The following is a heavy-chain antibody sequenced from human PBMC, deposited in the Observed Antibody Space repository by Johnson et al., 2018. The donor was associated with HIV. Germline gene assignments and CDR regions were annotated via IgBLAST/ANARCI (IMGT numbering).Heavy chain of an antibody. D-gene: IGHD1-7*01. Sequence: MLLVESGGGVVQPGRSLRLSCAASGFTVSSNYMSWVRQAPGKGLEWVSVIYSGGSTYYADSVKGRFTISRDNSKNTRSLQLTSLRAEDTAVYYCARDRDWNYEGAFDIWGQGTMVTVSS. J-gene: IGHJ3*02. CDR1: GFTVSSNY. V-gene: IGHV3-53*01. CDR2: IYSGGST. CDR3: ARDRDWNYEGAFDI.